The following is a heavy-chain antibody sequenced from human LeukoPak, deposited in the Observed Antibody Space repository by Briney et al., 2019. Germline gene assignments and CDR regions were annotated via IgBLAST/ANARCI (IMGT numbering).Heavy chain of an antibody. J-gene: IGHJ6*03. V-gene: IGHV4-4*09. CDR3: ARLQHPITIFGVVHYMDV. Sequence: PSETLSLTCTVSGGSISSYYWSWIRQPPGKGLEWIGYIYTSGSTNYNPSLKRRVTISVDTSKNQFSLKLSSVTAADTAVYYCARLQHPITIFGVVHYMDVWGKGTTVTVSS. D-gene: IGHD3-3*01. CDR2: IYTSGST. CDR1: GGSISSYY.